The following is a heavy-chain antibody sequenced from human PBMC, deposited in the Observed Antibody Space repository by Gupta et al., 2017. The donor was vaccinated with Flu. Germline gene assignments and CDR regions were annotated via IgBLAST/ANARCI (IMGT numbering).Heavy chain of an antibody. Sequence: QVQLQESGPGLVKPSQTLSLTCTVTGASTSSGGYYWCWIRQNPGKGLEWIGYIYYSGSTYYNPSLKSRVTISVDTSKNQFSLKLSSVTAADTAVYYCARSRGIYGSRSYPYYYGMDVWGQGTTVTVSS. V-gene: IGHV4-31*03. D-gene: IGHD3-10*01. CDR2: IYYSGST. CDR1: GASTSSGGYY. CDR3: ARSRGIYGSRSYPYYYGMDV. J-gene: IGHJ6*02.